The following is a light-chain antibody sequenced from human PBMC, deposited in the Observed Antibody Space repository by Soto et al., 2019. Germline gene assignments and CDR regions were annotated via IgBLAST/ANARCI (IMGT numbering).Light chain of an antibody. J-gene: IGLJ1*01. CDR2: DVR. CDR3: CSYAGTYTYV. Sequence: QSALTQPRSVSGSPGQSVTISCTGTSSDVGGYNYVSWYQQYPGKAPKVMIYDVRKRPSGVPDRFSGSKSGNTASLTISGLQAEDEAGYYCCSYAGTYTYVFGTGTQLTVL. CDR1: SSDVGGYNY. V-gene: IGLV2-11*01.